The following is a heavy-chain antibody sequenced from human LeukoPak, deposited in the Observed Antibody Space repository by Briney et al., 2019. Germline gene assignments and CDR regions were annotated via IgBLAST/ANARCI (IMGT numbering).Heavy chain of an antibody. CDR2: INHSGST. CDR1: GGSFSGYY. D-gene: IGHD3-10*01. Sequence: SETLSLTCAVYGGSFSGYYWSWIRQSPGKGLEWIGEINHSGSTNYNPSLKSRVTISVDTSKNQFSLKLSSVTAADTAVYYCARGGGGSGSRGRTRNWFDPWGQGTLVTVSS. J-gene: IGHJ5*02. CDR3: ARGGGGSGSRGRTRNWFDP. V-gene: IGHV4-34*01.